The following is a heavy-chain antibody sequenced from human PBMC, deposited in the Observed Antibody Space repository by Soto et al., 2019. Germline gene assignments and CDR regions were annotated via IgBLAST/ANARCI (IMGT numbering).Heavy chain of an antibody. CDR3: ARDHHDSSGYPFY. CDR2: INPSGGST. V-gene: IGHV1-46*01. J-gene: IGHJ4*02. CDR1: GYTFTSYY. Sequence: ASVKGPCTASGYTFTSYYMHWVRQAPGQGLEWMGIINPSGGSTSYARKFQGRVTMTRDTSTSTVYMELSSLRSEDTAVYYCARDHHDSSGYPFYWGQGTLVTVSS. D-gene: IGHD3-22*01.